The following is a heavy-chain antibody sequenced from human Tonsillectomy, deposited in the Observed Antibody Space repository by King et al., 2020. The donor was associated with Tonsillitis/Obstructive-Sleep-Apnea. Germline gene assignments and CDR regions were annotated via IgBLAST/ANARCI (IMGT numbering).Heavy chain of an antibody. CDR1: GFTLSSNS. CDR2: ISSSSGYI. Sequence: VQLVESGGGLVKPGGSLRLSCAASGFTLSSNSMNWVRQAPGKGLEWVSFISSSSGYIYYADSVKGRFTISRDNAKNSLFLQMNSLRAEDTAVYYCARDQITPPNLLYMDVWGKGATVTVSS. CDR3: ARDQITPPNLLYMDV. D-gene: IGHD4-23*01. V-gene: IGHV3-21*01. J-gene: IGHJ6*03.